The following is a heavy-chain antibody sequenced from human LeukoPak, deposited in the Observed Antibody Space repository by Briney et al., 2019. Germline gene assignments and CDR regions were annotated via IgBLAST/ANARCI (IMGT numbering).Heavy chain of an antibody. CDR2: IYHSGST. V-gene: IGHV4-30-2*01. Sequence: SQTLSLTCTVSGGSISSGGYYWSWIRQPPGKGLEWIGYIYHSGSTYYNPSLKSRVTISVDTSKNQFSLKLSSVTAADTAVYYCARGIYSSSWYIEGFDYWGQGTLVTVSS. CDR3: ARGIYSSSWYIEGFDY. J-gene: IGHJ4*02. CDR1: GGSISSGGYY. D-gene: IGHD6-13*01.